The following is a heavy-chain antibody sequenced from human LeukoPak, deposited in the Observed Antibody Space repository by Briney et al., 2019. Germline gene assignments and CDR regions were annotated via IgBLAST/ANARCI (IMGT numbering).Heavy chain of an antibody. D-gene: IGHD1-26*01. CDR1: GFTVSSNY. J-gene: IGHJ4*03. CDR2: IYSGGST. Sequence: GGSLRLSCAAPGFTVSSNYMSWVRQAPGKGLEWVSVIYSGGSTYYADSVKGRFTISRDNSKNTLYLQMNSLRAEDTAVYYCARDEGGSYFDYWGQGTLVTVSS. CDR3: ARDEGGSYFDY. V-gene: IGHV3-66*02.